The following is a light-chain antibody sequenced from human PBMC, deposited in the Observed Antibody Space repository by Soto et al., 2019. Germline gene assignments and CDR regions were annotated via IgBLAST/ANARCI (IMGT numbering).Light chain of an antibody. CDR3: QRSYSPSIT. J-gene: IGKJ5*01. CDR1: QSISGY. CDR2: AAS. Sequence: DIQMTQSPPSLSASVGDRVTITCRTSQSISGYLNWYRHKPGKAPTLLIYAASTLQSGVPSRFSGSGSGTDFTLTISNLQPEDFATYYCQRSYSPSITFGQGTRLEIK. V-gene: IGKV1-39*01.